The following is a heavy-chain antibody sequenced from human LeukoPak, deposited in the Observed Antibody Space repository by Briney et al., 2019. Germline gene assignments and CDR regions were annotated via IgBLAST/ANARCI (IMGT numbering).Heavy chain of an antibody. CDR1: GFTFDDYA. V-gene: IGHV3-9*01. CDR3: AKDRAKAVAGDNWFDP. D-gene: IGHD6-19*01. Sequence: HTGGSLRLSCAASGFTFDDYAMHWVRQAPGKGLEWVSSISWNSGSIGYADSVKGRFTISRDNAKNSLYLQMNSLRAEDTALYYCAKDRAKAVAGDNWFDPWGQGTLVTVSS. J-gene: IGHJ5*02. CDR2: ISWNSGSI.